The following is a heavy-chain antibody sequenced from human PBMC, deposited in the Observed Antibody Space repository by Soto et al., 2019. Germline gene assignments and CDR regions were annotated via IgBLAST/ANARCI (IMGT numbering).Heavy chain of an antibody. CDR3: ARDTSYYDSSGSNWFDP. D-gene: IGHD3-22*01. CDR2: INPNSGGT. J-gene: IGHJ5*02. V-gene: IGHV1-2*04. CDR1: GYTCTVYY. Sequence: ASVKVSCKASGYTCTVYYMHWVRQAPGQGLEWMGWINPNSGGTNYAQKFQGWVTMTRDTSISTAYMELSRLRSDDTAVYYCARDTSYYDSSGSNWFDPCGQGTLVTVSS.